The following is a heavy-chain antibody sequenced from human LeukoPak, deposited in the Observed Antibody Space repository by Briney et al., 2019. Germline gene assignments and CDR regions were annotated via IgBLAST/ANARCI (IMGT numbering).Heavy chain of an antibody. V-gene: IGHV3-43*01. CDR1: GFTFDDYT. CDR3: AKDVRADCSSTSCYMGVDY. D-gene: IGHD2-2*02. J-gene: IGHJ4*02. CDR2: ISWDGGST. Sequence: GGSLRLSCAASGFTFDDYTMHWVRQAPGKGLEWVSLISWDGGSTYYADSVKGRFTISRDNSENSLYLQMNSLRTEDTALYYCAKDVRADCSSTSCYMGVDYWGQGTLVTVSS.